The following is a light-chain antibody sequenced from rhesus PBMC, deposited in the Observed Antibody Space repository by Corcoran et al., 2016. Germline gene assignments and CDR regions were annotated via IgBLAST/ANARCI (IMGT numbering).Light chain of an antibody. CDR3: MQDLRSPSS. J-gene: IGKJ2*01. CDR2: LVS. Sequence: DIVMTQTPLSLPVTLGEPASISCRSSQSLLYSDGQTYLYWYMQKPVQSPQLLMYLVSKRASGVPDKFSGSGSGNDFTLKISRVEAEDVGVYYCMQDLRSPSSCGQGTKVEIK. V-gene: IGKV2-82*02. CDR1: QSLLYSDGQTY.